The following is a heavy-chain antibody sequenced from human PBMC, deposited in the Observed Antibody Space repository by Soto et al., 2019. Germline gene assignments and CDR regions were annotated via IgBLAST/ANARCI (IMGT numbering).Heavy chain of an antibody. CDR3: VRGGGGGLFDP. CDR1: GFTFRSFA. Sequence: EVQLLESGGGLVQPGGSLRLSCAASGFTFRSFAVAWVRQAPGKGLEWVTTIAVSGSTYYADSVKGRFTVSRDNSNNALYLQMMSLTAEDTAIYYCVRGGGGGLFDPWGQGTMVTVSS. CDR2: IAVSGST. V-gene: IGHV3-23*01. D-gene: IGHD2-15*01. J-gene: IGHJ5*02.